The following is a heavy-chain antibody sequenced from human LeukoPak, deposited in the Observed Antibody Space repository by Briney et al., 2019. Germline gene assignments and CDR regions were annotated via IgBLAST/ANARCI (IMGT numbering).Heavy chain of an antibody. V-gene: IGHV4-59*01. D-gene: IGHD1-1*01. CDR1: GGSMSSYY. CDR2: IYYSGST. Sequence: SETLSLTCTVSGGSMSSYYWSWIRQPPGKGLEWNGYIYYSGSTNYNPSLKSRVTISVDTSKNQTSLKLSSVTAADTAVYYCARDLPTRSAFDIWRQGTMVTVSS. J-gene: IGHJ3*02. CDR3: ARDLPTRSAFDI.